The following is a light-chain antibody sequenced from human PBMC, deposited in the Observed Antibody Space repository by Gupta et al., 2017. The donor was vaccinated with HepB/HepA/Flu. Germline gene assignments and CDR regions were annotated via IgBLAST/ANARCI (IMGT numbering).Light chain of an antibody. J-gene: IGLJ3*02. Sequence: SYVLTPPPSESVAPGKTAIIACVGNNIVTKSVHWYQQKPGPAPVLVICEDTDRPSGIPERFSGSKSGTPATLTINRLGAVDEADYYCTAWDSSRTHWVFGGGTKLTVL. CDR1: NIVTKS. CDR2: EDT. CDR3: TAWDSSRTHWV. V-gene: IGLV3-21*04.